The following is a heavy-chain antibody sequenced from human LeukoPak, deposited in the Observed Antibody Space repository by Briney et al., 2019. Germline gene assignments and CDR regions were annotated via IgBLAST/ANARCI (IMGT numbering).Heavy chain of an antibody. V-gene: IGHV3-33*01. CDR1: GFTFSSYG. Sequence: QPGGSLRLSCAASGFTFSSYGMHWVRQAPGKGLEWVAVIWYDGSNKYYADSVKGRFTISRDNSKNTLYLQMNSLRAEDTAVYYCARDRDLVGDGHSPGFLDYWGQGTLVTVSS. CDR2: IWYDGSNK. D-gene: IGHD5-24*01. CDR3: ARDRDLVGDGHSPGFLDY. J-gene: IGHJ4*02.